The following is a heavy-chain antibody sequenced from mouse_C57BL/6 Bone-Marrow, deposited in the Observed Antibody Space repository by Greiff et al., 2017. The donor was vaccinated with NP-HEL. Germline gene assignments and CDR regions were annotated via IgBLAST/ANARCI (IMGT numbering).Heavy chain of an antibody. CDR1: GFTFSSYG. CDR3: ARPLYGRGSYYAMDY. D-gene: IGHD1-1*02. Sequence: EVKLMESGGDLVKPGGSLKLSCAASGFTFSSYGMSWVRQTPDKRLEWVATISSGGSYPYYPDSVKGRFPISRDNSKNPLYLQMSRLKSEDTAMYYCARPLYGRGSYYAMDYWGQGTSVTVSS. J-gene: IGHJ4*01. CDR2: ISSGGSYP. V-gene: IGHV5-6*01.